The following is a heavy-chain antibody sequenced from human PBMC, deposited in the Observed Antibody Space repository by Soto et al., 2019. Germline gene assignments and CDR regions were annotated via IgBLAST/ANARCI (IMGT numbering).Heavy chain of an antibody. CDR1: GFSFGISP. CDR2: ISYDGTNK. V-gene: IGHV3-30-3*01. Sequence: GSLRLSCAASGFSFGISPMHWVRQAPGKGPEWVALISYDGTNKFYADSVKGRFTISRDNSKSTLYLQVDSLRPEDAAVYYCARDPKTSGGQHWAFNYFDSWGQGTLVTVS. D-gene: IGHD7-27*01. J-gene: IGHJ4*02. CDR3: ARDPKTSGGQHWAFNYFDS.